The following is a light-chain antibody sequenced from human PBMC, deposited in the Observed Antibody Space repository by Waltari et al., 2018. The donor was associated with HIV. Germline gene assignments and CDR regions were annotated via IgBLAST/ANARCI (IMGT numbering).Light chain of an antibody. CDR1: QSVSSY. CDR3: QQRSNWPLT. J-gene: IGKJ4*01. V-gene: IGKV3-11*01. CDR2: DAW. Sequence: EIALTQSPDPLSLSPGERATLSCRASQSVSSYLAWYQQKLGQAPRLLIYDAWKRATGIPARFSGSGSGTDFTLTISSLEPEDFAVYYCQQRSNWPLTFGGGTKVEIK.